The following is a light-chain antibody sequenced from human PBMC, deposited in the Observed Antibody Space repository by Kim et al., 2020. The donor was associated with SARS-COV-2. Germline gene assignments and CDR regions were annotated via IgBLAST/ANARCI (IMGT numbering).Light chain of an antibody. Sequence: EIVLTQSPGTLSLSQGERATLSCRASQTISNYYLSWYQQKPGQAPRLLIYGASSRATGIPDRFSGSGSGTDFTLTISRLEPEDFAVYYCQQDGNSLFTFGQGTRLEIK. J-gene: IGKJ5*01. V-gene: IGKV3-20*01. CDR3: QQDGNSLFT. CDR2: GAS. CDR1: QTISNYY.